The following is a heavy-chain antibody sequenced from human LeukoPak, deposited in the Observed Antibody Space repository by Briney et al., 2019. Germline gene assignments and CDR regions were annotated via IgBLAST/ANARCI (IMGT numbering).Heavy chain of an antibody. J-gene: IGHJ6*02. V-gene: IGHV3-49*03. Sequence: SGGSLRLSCTASGFTFGDHAMSWFRQAPGKGLEWVSFIRRQAYGGTTEYAASVKGRFSISRDDSKNIAYLQMNSLKTEDTAVYYCTRMNSNYYYGMDVWGQGTTVTVSS. CDR1: GFTFGDHA. D-gene: IGHD2/OR15-2a*01. CDR2: IRRQAYGGTT. CDR3: TRMNSNYYYGMDV.